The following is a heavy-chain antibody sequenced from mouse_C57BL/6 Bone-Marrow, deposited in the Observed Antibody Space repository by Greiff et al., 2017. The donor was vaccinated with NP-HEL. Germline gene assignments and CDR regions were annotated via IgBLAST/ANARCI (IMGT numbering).Heavy chain of an antibody. J-gene: IGHJ4*01. CDR1: GFTFSDYG. D-gene: IGHD1-3*01. Sequence: EVQLQESGGGLVKPGGSLKLSCAASGFTFSDYGMHWVRQAPEKGLEWVAYISSGSSTIYYADTVKGRFTISRDNAKNTLFLQMTSLRSEDTAMYYCARGAISNYYAMDYWGQGTSVTVSS. V-gene: IGHV5-17*01. CDR3: ARGAISNYYAMDY. CDR2: ISSGSSTI.